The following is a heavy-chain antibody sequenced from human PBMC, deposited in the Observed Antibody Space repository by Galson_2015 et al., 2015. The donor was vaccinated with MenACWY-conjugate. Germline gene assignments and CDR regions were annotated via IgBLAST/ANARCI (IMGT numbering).Heavy chain of an antibody. D-gene: IGHD2-15*01. CDR1: GFTFSNAW. J-gene: IGHJ4*02. V-gene: IGHV3-15*01. Sequence: SLRLSCAASGFTFSNAWMTWVRQAPGKGLAWVGRIKSKTHSGTPDYAAPVNGRFTISRDDSRNTVYLEMNGLKAEDTGLYYCTTDYSGQYFFDSGGQGTPVTVSS. CDR2: IKSKTHSGTP. CDR3: TTDYSGQYFFDS.